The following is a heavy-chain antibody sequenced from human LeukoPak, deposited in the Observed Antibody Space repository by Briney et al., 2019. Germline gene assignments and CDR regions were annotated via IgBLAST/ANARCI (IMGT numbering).Heavy chain of an antibody. Sequence: GGSLRLSCAASGFTFSSYAMHWVRQAPGKGLEYVSAISSNGGSTYYANSVKGRFTISRDNSKNTLYLQMGSLRAEDTAVYYCARDGGYGDLALWGQGTLVTVSS. CDR1: GFTFSSYA. V-gene: IGHV3-64*01. J-gene: IGHJ4*02. D-gene: IGHD4-17*01. CDR3: ARDGGYGDLAL. CDR2: ISSNGGST.